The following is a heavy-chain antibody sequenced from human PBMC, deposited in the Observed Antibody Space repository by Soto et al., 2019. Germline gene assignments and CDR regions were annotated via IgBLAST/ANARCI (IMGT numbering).Heavy chain of an antibody. D-gene: IGHD4-17*01. Sequence: GGSLRLSCTASGFTFDDYAMSWFRQAPGKGLEWVGFIRSKAYGGTTEYAASVKGRFTISKDDSKSIAYLQMSSLKTEDTAVYYCTRDSPYGGRYYFDYWGQGTLVTVS. CDR2: IRSKAYGGTT. CDR1: GFTFDDYA. V-gene: IGHV3-49*03. CDR3: TRDSPYGGRYYFDY. J-gene: IGHJ4*02.